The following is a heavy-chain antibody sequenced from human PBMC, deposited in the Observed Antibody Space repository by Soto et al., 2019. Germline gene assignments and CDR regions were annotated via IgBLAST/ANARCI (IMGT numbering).Heavy chain of an antibody. Sequence: PGGSLRLSCTASGFLFNTYAMHWVRQAPGKGLEWVAVISYDARNTYYAYSVKGRFTISRDNSKNTLFLEMKSLTSEDTGVYFCARGGVTTIFGDDLDLWGQGAGVTVSS. CDR1: GFLFNTYA. CDR3: ARGGVTTIFGDDLDL. D-gene: IGHD3-9*01. CDR2: ISYDARNT. J-gene: IGHJ4*02. V-gene: IGHV3-30*04.